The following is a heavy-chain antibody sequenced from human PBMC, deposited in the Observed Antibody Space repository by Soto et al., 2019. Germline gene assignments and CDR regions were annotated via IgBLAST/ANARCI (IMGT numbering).Heavy chain of an antibody. Sequence: QVQLVQSGAEVKKPGASVKVSCKASGYTFTSYGISWVRQAPGQGLEWMGWISAYNGNTNYAQKLQGRVTMTTDTSTSTADRELRSLRSDDTAVYYCARAPSRSNWEWLLQWDYWGQGTLVTVSS. D-gene: IGHD3-3*01. V-gene: IGHV1-18*01. CDR1: GYTFTSYG. CDR3: ARAPSRSNWEWLLQWDY. J-gene: IGHJ4*02. CDR2: ISAYNGNT.